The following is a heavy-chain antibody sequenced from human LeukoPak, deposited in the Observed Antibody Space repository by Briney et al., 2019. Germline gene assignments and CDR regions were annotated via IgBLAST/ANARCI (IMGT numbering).Heavy chain of an antibody. Sequence: PSETLSLTCAVYGGSFSSNYMSWVRQAPGKGLEWVSVIYSGGSTYYADSVKGRFTISRDNSKNTLYLQMNSLRAEDTAVYYCARGHRAFDIWGQGTMVTVSS. V-gene: IGHV3-53*01. CDR1: GGSFSSNY. J-gene: IGHJ3*02. CDR3: ARGHRAFDI. CDR2: IYSGGST.